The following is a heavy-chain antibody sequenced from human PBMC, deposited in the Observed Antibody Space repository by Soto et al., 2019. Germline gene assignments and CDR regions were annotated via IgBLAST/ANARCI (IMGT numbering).Heavy chain of an antibody. J-gene: IGHJ6*02. CDR3: ARGEQLVPYYYYGMDV. V-gene: IGHV5-51*01. CDR2: IYPGDSDT. CDR1: GYSFTSYW. Sequence: HGESLKISCKGSGYSFTSYWIGWVRQMPGKGLEWMGIIYPGDSDTRYSPSFQGQVTISADKSISTAYLQWSSLKASDTAMYYCARGEQLVPYYYYGMDVWGQGTTVTVSS. D-gene: IGHD6-6*01.